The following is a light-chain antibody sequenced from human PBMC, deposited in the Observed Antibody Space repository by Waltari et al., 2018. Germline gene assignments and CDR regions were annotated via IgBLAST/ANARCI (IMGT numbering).Light chain of an antibody. CDR2: WAS. V-gene: IGKV4-1*01. J-gene: IGKJ1*01. CDR3: QQYFTTPWT. Sequence: DIVLTQSPDSLAVSMGGGATINCKSSQSLFYSSVNKIYLSWYPQKPGQPPKLLIYWASTRESGVPDRFSGSGSGTDFTLTISSLQAEDVAVYYCQQYFTTPWTFGQGTKVEIK. CDR1: QSLFYSSVNKIY.